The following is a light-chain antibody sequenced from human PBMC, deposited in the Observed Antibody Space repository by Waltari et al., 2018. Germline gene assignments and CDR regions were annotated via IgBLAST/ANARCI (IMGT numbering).Light chain of an antibody. CDR1: ALPKQY. Sequence: SYELTQPPSVSVSPGQTARITCSGDALPKQYALWYQQKPGQAPVLVIYKDSERPSGIPERFSGSSSGTPVTLTISGVQAEDEADYYCQSADSSGTLVVFGGGTKLTVL. CDR3: QSADSSGTLVV. CDR2: KDS. V-gene: IGLV3-25*03. J-gene: IGLJ2*01.